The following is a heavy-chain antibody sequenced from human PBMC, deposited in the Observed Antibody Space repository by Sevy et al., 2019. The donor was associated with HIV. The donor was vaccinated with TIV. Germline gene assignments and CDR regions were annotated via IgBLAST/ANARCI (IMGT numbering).Heavy chain of an antibody. CDR3: SRDGGYSIKWYPLY. Sequence: CLRLSCAASGFAFSSHAMHWVRQAPGKGLERVAVISYDGTETFYAASVEGRFTISRDNSKSMLSLQINSLRPEDTAVYYCSRDGGYSIKWYPLYWGHGTLVTVSS. J-gene: IGHJ4*01. V-gene: IGHV3-30-3*01. CDR1: GFAFSSHA. CDR2: ISYDGTET. D-gene: IGHD6-13*01.